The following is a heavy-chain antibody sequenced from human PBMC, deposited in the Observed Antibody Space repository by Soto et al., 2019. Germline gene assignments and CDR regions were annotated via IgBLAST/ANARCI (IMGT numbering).Heavy chain of an antibody. Sequence: GESLKISCKGSGYSFTSYWISWVRQMPGKGLEWMGRIDPSDSYTNYSPSFQGHVTISADKSISTAYLQWSSLKASDTAMYYCARELVGANYYYHYGMDVWGQGTTVTVSS. CDR2: IDPSDSYT. CDR3: ARELVGANYYYHYGMDV. V-gene: IGHV5-10-1*01. CDR1: GYSFTSYW. J-gene: IGHJ6*02. D-gene: IGHD1-26*01.